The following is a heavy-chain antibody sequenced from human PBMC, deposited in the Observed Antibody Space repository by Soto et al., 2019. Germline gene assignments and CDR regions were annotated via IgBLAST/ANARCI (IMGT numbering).Heavy chain of an antibody. Sequence: RRLSCVGSGFTFSTYEMQWVRQAPGKGLEWVSYISSGGSTIFYGESVKGRFTVSRDNDRSSLYLQMNSLRVEDSGVYYCARIGTVLTPDDSWGQGTLVTVSS. CDR1: GFTFSTYE. D-gene: IGHD2-21*02. CDR3: ARIGTVLTPDDS. V-gene: IGHV3-48*03. J-gene: IGHJ4*02. CDR2: ISSGGSTI.